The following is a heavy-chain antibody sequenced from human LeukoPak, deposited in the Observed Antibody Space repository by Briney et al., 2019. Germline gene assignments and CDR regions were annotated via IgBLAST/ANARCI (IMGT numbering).Heavy chain of an antibody. CDR3: AYYYGSGSYYKGPYYYYYYMDV. D-gene: IGHD3-10*01. J-gene: IGHJ6*03. CDR2: ISSSGSTI. V-gene: IGHV3-48*04. Sequence: GGSLRLSCAASGFTFSSYSMNWVRQAPGKGLEWVSYISSSGSTIYYADSVKGRFTISRDNAKNSLYLQMNSLRAEDTAVYYCAYYYGSGSYYKGPYYYYYYMDVWGKGTTVTVSS. CDR1: GFTFSSYS.